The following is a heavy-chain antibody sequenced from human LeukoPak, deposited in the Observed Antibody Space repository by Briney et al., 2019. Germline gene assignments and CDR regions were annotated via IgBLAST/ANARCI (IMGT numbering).Heavy chain of an antibody. J-gene: IGHJ6*03. Sequence: PGGSLRLSCAASGFTFTDYSMTWVRQAPGKGLEWVSSISTVSTYTFYSDSVNGRFTISRDNARNTLYLQMSSLSPEDTAVYYCARAGSGFYYYYYMDVWGRGTTVTVSS. CDR2: ISTVSTYT. D-gene: IGHD6-25*01. V-gene: IGHV3-21*01. CDR1: GFTFTDYS. CDR3: ARAGSGFYYYYYMDV.